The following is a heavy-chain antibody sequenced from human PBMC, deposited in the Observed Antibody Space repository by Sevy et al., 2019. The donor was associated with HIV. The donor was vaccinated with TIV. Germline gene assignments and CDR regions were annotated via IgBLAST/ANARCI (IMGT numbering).Heavy chain of an antibody. D-gene: IGHD3-9*01. J-gene: IGHJ4*02. CDR2: ISAYNANT. CDR3: ARSPTYYDILTGYYYPSKPQYYFDY. CDR1: GYTFTSYG. V-gene: IGHV1-18*01. Sequence: ASVKVSCKASGYTFTSYGISWVRQAPGQGLEWMGWISAYNANTNYAQKLQGRVTMTTDTSTSTAYMELRSLRSDDTAVYYCARSPTYYDILTGYYYPSKPQYYFDYWGQGTLVTVSS.